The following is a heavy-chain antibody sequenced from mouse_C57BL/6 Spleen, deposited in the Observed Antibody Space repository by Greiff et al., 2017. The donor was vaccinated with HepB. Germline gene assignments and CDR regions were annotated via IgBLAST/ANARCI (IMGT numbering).Heavy chain of an antibody. CDR3: ARRDYGSSYSFAY. Sequence: VQLKESGPELVKPGASVKIPCKASGYTFTDYNMDWVKQSHGKSLEWIGDINPNNGGTIYNQKFKGKATLTVDKSSSTAYMARRSLTSEDTAVYYCARRDYGSSYSFAYWGQGTRVTVSA. J-gene: IGHJ3*01. D-gene: IGHD1-1*01. V-gene: IGHV1-18*01. CDR1: GYTFTDYN. CDR2: INPNNGGT.